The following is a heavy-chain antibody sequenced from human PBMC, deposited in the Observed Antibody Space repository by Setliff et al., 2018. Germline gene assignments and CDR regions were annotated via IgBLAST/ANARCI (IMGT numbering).Heavy chain of an antibody. CDR3: ARAYYYASGNSHNYYMDV. CDR2: ISYSGAT. Sequence: SETLSLTCTVSGGSISSYSWSWIRQPPGKGLQWIGYISYSGATNYNPSLKSRVTISVDTSKNQFSLKLSSVTAADTAVYYCARAYYYASGNSHNYYMDVWGKGTAVTVSS. V-gene: IGHV4-59*12. D-gene: IGHD3-10*01. CDR1: GGSISSYS. J-gene: IGHJ6*03.